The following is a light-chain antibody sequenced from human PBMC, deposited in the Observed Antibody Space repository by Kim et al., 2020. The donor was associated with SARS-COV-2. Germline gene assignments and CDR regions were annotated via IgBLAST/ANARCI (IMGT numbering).Light chain of an antibody. CDR1: SGHSSYA. Sequence: GASVKLTCTLSSGHSSYAIAWHQQQPEKGPRYLMKLNSDGSHSKGDGIPDRFSGSSSGAERYLTISSLQSEDEADYYCQTWGTARVFGTGTKVTVL. J-gene: IGLJ1*01. CDR3: QTWGTARV. V-gene: IGLV4-69*01. CDR2: LNSDGSH.